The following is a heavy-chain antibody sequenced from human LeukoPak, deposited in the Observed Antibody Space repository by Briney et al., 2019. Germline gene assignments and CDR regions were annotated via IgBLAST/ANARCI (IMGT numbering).Heavy chain of an antibody. CDR2: IKQDGSEQ. V-gene: IGHV3-7*01. J-gene: IGHJ4*02. D-gene: IGHD1-1*01. CDR3: AREGTTEVDS. CDR1: GFTFTNYW. Sequence: PGGSLRLSCAASGFTFTNYWMSGVRQAPGKGLEWVGNIKQDGSEQYYLGSVKGRFTISRDNAENSLYLQLNSLRAEDTALYYCAREGTTEVDSWGQGILVTVSS.